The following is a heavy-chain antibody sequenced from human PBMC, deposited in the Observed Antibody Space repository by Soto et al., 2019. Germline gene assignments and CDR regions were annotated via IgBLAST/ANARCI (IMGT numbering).Heavy chain of an antibody. D-gene: IGHD3-9*01. V-gene: IGHV1-69*01. CDR3: ARGKALRYVDWPEDYYGMDV. Sequence: QVQLVQSGAEVKKPGSSVKVSCKASGGTFSSYAISWVRQAPGQGLEWMGGIIPIFGTANYAQKFQGRVTITADESTSTAYMELSSLRSEDTAVYYCARGKALRYVDWPEDYYGMDVWGQGTTVTVSS. CDR2: IIPIFGTA. CDR1: GGTFSSYA. J-gene: IGHJ6*02.